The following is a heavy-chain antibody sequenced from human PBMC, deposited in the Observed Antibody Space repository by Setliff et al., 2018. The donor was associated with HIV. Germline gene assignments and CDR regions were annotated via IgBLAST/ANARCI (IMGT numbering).Heavy chain of an antibody. CDR3: AKGIKWLAP. D-gene: IGHD2-15*01. V-gene: IGHV3-30*14. CDR2: ISYDENNK. J-gene: IGHJ5*02. Sequence: GESLRLSCAASNFTFSSYSMHWVRQAPGKGLEWVAVISYDENNKEYADSVKGRFTISRDNSRNIVYLQMYSLRIEDTAVYYCAKGIKWLAPWGQGTPVTVSS. CDR1: NFTFSSYS.